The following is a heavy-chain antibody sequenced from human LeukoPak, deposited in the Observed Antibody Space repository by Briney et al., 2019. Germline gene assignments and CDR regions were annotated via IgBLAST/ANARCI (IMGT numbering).Heavy chain of an antibody. CDR1: GYSFTTYC. V-gene: IGHV5-51*01. CDR3: ARGYCNGGSCFFDH. J-gene: IGHJ4*02. D-gene: IGHD2-15*01. Sequence: GESLKISCKGSGYSFTTYCIGWVRQMPGKGLEWMGSIYPSDSDTTYSPSFQGQVSISADKSISTAYLQWSNLKASDTAMFYCARGYCNGGSCFFDHWGQGTLVPVSS. CDR2: IYPSDSDT.